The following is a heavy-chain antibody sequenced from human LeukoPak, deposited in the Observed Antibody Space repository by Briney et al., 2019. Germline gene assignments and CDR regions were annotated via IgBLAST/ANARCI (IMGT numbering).Heavy chain of an antibody. Sequence: ASVKVSCKASGYTFTSYYMHWVRQAPGQGLEWMGIINPSGGSTSYAQKFQGRVTMTTDTSTSTAYMELRSLRSEDTAVYYCARGGLWFGESIDYWGQGTLVTVSS. CDR2: INPSGGST. V-gene: IGHV1-46*01. CDR3: ARGGLWFGESIDY. CDR1: GYTFTSYY. D-gene: IGHD3-10*01. J-gene: IGHJ4*02.